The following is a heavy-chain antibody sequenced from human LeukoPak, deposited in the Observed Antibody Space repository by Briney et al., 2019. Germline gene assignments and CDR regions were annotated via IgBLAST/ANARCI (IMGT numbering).Heavy chain of an antibody. CDR2: ISGSGGST. Sequence: GGSLRLSCAASRFTFSSYAMSWVRQAPGKGLEWVSGISGSGGSTYYVDSVKGRFTISRDNSKNTLYLQMSSLRAEDTAVYYCAKDSRGYTYGIFDYWGQGTLVTVSS. D-gene: IGHD5-18*01. CDR3: AKDSRGYTYGIFDY. J-gene: IGHJ4*02. V-gene: IGHV3-23*01. CDR1: RFTFSSYA.